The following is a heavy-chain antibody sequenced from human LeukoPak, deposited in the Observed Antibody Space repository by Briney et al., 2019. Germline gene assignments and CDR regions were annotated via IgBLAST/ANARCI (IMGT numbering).Heavy chain of an antibody. CDR1: GGSISSGSYY. V-gene: IGHV4-61*02. D-gene: IGHD2-21*01. CDR3: ASERVVGAFIDY. J-gene: IGHJ4*02. Sequence: PSQTLSLTCTVSGGSISSGSYYWSWIRQPAGKGLEWIGRIYTSGSTNYNPSLKSRVTISVDTSKNQFSLKLSSVTAADTAVYYCASERVVGAFIDYWGQGTLVTVSS. CDR2: IYTSGST.